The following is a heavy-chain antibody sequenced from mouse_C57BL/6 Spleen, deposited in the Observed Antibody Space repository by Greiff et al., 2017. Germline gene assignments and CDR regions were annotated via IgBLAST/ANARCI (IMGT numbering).Heavy chain of an antibody. CDR3: APAYYSNYYFDY. CDR2: INPYNGGT. D-gene: IGHD2-5*01. V-gene: IGHV1-19*01. Sequence: VQLQQSGPVLVKPGASVKMSCKASGYTFTDYYMNWVKQSHGKSLEWIGVINPYNGGTSYNQKFKGKATLTVDKSSSTAYMELNSLTSEDSAVYYCAPAYYSNYYFDYWGQGTTLTVSS. J-gene: IGHJ2*01. CDR1: GYTFTDYY.